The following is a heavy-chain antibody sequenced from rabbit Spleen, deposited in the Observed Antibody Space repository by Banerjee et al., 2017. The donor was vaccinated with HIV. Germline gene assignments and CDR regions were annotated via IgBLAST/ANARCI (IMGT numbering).Heavy chain of an antibody. CDR3: ARDLAGVIGWNFGW. Sequence: QSLEESGGGLVKPEASLTLTCKASGFSFSSSYWICWVRQAPGKGLEWIACIYGGSSGSTYYASWVTGRFTVSRTSSTTVTLQMTSLTAADTAIYFCARDLAGVIGWNFGWWGPGTLVTVS. V-gene: IGHV1S40*01. D-gene: IGHD4-1*01. J-gene: IGHJ4*01. CDR2: IYGGSSGST. CDR1: GFSFSSSYW.